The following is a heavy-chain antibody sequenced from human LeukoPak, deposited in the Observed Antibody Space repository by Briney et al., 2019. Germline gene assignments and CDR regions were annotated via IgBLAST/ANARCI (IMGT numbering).Heavy chain of an antibody. J-gene: IGHJ4*02. CDR1: GFTFSSYS. CDR2: ISSSSSYI. V-gene: IGHV3-21*01. D-gene: IGHD2-2*01. Sequence: AGGSQRLSCAASGFTFSSYSMNWVRQAPGKGLEWVSSISSSSSYIYYADSVKGRFTISRDNAKNSLYLQMNSLRAEDTAVYYCARGGTYCSSTSCYSPSDYWGQGTLVTVSS. CDR3: ARGGTYCSSTSCYSPSDY.